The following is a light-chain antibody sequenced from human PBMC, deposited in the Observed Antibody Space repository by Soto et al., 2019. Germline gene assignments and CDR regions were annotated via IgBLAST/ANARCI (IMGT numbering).Light chain of an antibody. CDR2: DAS. J-gene: IGKJ5*01. V-gene: IGKV3-11*01. Sequence: EIVLTQSPATLSLSPVERATLSCMASQSVSSYLAWYQQKPGQAPRLLIYDASNRATGIPARFSGSGSGTDFTLTISSLEPKDFAVYYCQQRSNWPITFGQGTRLEIK. CDR3: QQRSNWPIT. CDR1: QSVSSY.